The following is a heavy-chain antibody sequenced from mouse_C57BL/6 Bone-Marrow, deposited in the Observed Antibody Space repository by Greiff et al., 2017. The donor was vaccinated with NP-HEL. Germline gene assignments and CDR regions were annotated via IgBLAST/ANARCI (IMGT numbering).Heavy chain of an antibody. CDR3: ARYHYYVSSQYYFDY. CDR2: IDPANGNT. J-gene: IGHJ2*01. Sequence: EVQLQQSVAELVRPGASVKLSCTASGFNIKNTYMHWVKQRPEQGLEWIGRIDPANGNTKYAPKFQGKATITADTSSNTAYLQLSSLTSDDTAIYYCARYHYYVSSQYYFDYWGQGTTLTVSS. D-gene: IGHD1-1*01. V-gene: IGHV14-3*01. CDR1: GFNIKNTY.